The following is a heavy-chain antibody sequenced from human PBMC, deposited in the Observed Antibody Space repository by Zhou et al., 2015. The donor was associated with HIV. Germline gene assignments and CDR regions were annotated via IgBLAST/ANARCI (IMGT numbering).Heavy chain of an antibody. CDR3: ARDVPSYHLDSSGLQTMAVQ. CDR2: IIPIFGTV. V-gene: IGHV1-69*06. D-gene: IGHD3-22*01. Sequence: QVLLVQSGAEVKKPGSSVKVSCEASGGTFSNYAVSWVRQAPGQGLEWMGAIIPIFGTVKYAQKFQGRVTLTADRSTNTAYMELRSLRSEDTALYYCARDVPSYHLDSSGLQTMAVQWGQGTLVIVSS. J-gene: IGHJ4*02. CDR1: GGTFSNYA.